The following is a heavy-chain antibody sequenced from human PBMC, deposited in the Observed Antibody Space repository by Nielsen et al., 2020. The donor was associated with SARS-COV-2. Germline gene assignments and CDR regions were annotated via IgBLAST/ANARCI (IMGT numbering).Heavy chain of an antibody. CDR3: ARESVTGTDAFDI. D-gene: IGHD6-19*01. CDR2: ISTSRSYI. V-gene: IGHV3-21*01. Sequence: GESLKISCAASGFNFNIYTMNWVRQAPGKGLEWVSSISTSRSYIYHAGSVKGRFTISRDNAENSLSLQMNSLRAEDTAVYYCARESVTGTDAFDIWGQGTVVTVSS. CDR1: GFNFNIYT. J-gene: IGHJ3*02.